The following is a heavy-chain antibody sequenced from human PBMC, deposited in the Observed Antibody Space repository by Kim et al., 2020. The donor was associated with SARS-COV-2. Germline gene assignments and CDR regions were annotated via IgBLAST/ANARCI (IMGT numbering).Heavy chain of an antibody. V-gene: IGHV3-48*02. CDR1: GFTFSTYN. CDR2: ISPSSIT. D-gene: IGHD6-19*01. J-gene: IGHJ4*02. Sequence: GGSLRLSCAASGFTFSTYNMNWVRQAPGKGLEWVSYISPSSITYYADSVKGRFTISRDNAKTSLYLQMNSLRDEDTAVYYCTKKAVPDHWGQGTLVTVSS. CDR3: TKKAVPDH.